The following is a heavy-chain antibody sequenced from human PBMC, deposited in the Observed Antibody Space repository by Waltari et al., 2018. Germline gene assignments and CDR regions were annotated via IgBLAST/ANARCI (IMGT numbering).Heavy chain of an antibody. CDR1: GGSISSSGSS. J-gene: IGHJ5*02. D-gene: IGHD3-3*02. Sequence: LQLQESGPGLVKPSENLSLTSTASGGSISSSGSSWGWIRQPPGKGLEWIGSISYSGITYYNTSLMSRVTISVDTSKNQFSLKLTSVIAAETAVFYCARFSKSANWIDPWGQGTLVTVSS. CDR3: ARFSKSANWIDP. V-gene: IGHV4-39*01. CDR2: ISYSGIT.